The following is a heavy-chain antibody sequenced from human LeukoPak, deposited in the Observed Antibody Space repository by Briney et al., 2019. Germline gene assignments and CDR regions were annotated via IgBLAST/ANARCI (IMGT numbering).Heavy chain of an antibody. CDR2: INPNSGET. CDR1: GYTFSDYY. Sequence: ASVTVSCTTSGYTFSDYYIHWVRQAPGQGLEWMGWINPNSGETKSAQKFQGRVTMTGDTSISTAYMELRRVTSDDTAVYYCARDRDYSNTERGFDYWGQGTLVTVSS. J-gene: IGHJ4*02. CDR3: ARDRDYSNTERGFDY. D-gene: IGHD4-11*01. V-gene: IGHV1-2*02.